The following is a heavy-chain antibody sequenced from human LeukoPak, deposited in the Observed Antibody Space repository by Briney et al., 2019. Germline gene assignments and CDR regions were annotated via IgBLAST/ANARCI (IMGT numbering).Heavy chain of an antibody. CDR3: ARDGLTPYCSSTSCSSDAFDI. D-gene: IGHD2-2*01. V-gene: IGHV3-23*01. Sequence: GGSLRLSCAASGFTFSSYAMSWVRQAPGKGLEWVSAISGSGGSTYYADSVKGRFTISRDNAKNTLYLQMNSLRAEDTAVYYCARDGLTPYCSSTSCSSDAFDIWGQGTMVTVSS. CDR2: ISGSGGST. CDR1: GFTFSSYA. J-gene: IGHJ3*02.